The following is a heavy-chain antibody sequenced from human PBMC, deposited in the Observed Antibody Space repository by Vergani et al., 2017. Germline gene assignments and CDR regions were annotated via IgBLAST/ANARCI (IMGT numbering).Heavy chain of an antibody. J-gene: IGHJ4*02. D-gene: IGHD2-15*01. V-gene: IGHV4-59*11. CDR3: ARGGVVVVAATLAPMLN. CDR1: GGSISSHY. Sequence: QVQLQESGPGLVKPSETLSLTCTVSGGSISSHYWSWIRQPPGKGLEWIGYIYYSGSTNYNPSLKSRVTISVDTSKNQFSLKLSSVTAADTAVYYCARGGVVVVAATLAPMLNWGQGTLVTVSS. CDR2: IYYSGST.